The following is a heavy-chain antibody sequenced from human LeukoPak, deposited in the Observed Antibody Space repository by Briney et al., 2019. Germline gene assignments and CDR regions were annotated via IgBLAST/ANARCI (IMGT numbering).Heavy chain of an antibody. CDR1: GFTFSNYP. CDR3: AKAYVWGTYFDY. J-gene: IGHJ4*02. Sequence: GGSLRLSCAASGFTFSNYPMSWVRQAPGKGLEWVSAISGSGGSTYYADSVKGRFTISRDNSKNTLYLQMNSLRAEDTAVYYCAKAYVWGTYFDYWGQGTLVTVSS. V-gene: IGHV3-23*01. D-gene: IGHD3-16*01. CDR2: ISGSGGST.